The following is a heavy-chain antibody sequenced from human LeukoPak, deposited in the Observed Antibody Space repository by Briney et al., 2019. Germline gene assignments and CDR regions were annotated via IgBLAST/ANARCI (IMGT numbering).Heavy chain of an antibody. CDR2: IIPIFGTA. J-gene: IGHJ4*02. CDR3: ARADEVVVRGVYFDY. CDR1: GGTFSSYA. D-gene: IGHD2-15*01. V-gene: IGHV1-69*05. Sequence: GSSVKVSCKASGGTFSSYAISWVRQAPGQGLEWMGRIIPIFGTANYAQKFQGRVTITTDESTSTAYMELSSLRSEDTAVYYCARADEVVVRGVYFDYWGQGTLVTVSS.